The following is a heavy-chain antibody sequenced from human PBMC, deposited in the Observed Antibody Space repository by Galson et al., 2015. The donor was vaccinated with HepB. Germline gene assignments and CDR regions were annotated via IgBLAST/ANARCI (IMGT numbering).Heavy chain of an antibody. V-gene: IGHV5-51*01. Sequence: QSGAEVKKPGESLKISCKGSGSSFTSYWIGWVRQMPGKGLEWMGIIYPGDSDTRYSPSFQGQVTISADKSISTAYLQWSSLKASDTAMYYCARRESNYYGSGTFQHWGQGTLVTVSS. CDR3: ARRESNYYGSGTFQH. CDR2: IYPGDSDT. J-gene: IGHJ1*01. D-gene: IGHD3-10*01. CDR1: GSSFTSYW.